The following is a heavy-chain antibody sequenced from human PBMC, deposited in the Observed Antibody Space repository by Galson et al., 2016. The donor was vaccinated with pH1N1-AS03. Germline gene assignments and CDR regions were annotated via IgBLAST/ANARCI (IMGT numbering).Heavy chain of an antibody. CDR3: GRHLRSSYSMDV. V-gene: IGHV4-34*01. CDR2: INHSGGT. J-gene: IGHJ6*02. CDR1: GGSFSGYY. Sequence: SETLSLTCDVSGGSFSGYYWSWIRQPPGKGLEWIGEINHSGGTNYNPSLKSRVTISVDTSRNRFSLRLSSVTAADTAVYYCGRHLRSSYSMDVWGQGTTVTVSS. D-gene: IGHD2-15*01.